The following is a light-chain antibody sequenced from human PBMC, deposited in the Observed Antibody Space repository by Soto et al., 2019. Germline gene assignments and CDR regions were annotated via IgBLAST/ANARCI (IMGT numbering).Light chain of an antibody. CDR2: GNS. CDR1: SSNIGAGYD. Sequence: QSVLTQPPSVSGAPGQRVTISCTESSSNIGAGYDVHWYQQLPGTAPKLLIYGNSNRPSGVPDRFSGSKSGTSASLAITGLQAEDEADYYCQSCDSILSGWVLGGGTKVTVL. CDR3: QSCDSILSGWV. J-gene: IGLJ3*02. V-gene: IGLV1-40*01.